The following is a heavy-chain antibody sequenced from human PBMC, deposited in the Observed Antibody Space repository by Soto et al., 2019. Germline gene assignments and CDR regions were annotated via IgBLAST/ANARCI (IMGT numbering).Heavy chain of an antibody. CDR3: ARGSGSSSRGVFDY. V-gene: IGHV3-30-3*01. CDR2: ISYDGSNK. Sequence: QVQLVESGGGVVQPGRSLRLSCVASGFTFSSHAMHWVRQAPGKGLEWVAVISYDGSNKYYADSVKGRFTISRDNSKETMYLQMNSLRPEDTAVHYCARGSGSSSRGVFDYWGQGTPVTVSS. CDR1: GFTFSSHA. D-gene: IGHD6-6*01. J-gene: IGHJ4*02.